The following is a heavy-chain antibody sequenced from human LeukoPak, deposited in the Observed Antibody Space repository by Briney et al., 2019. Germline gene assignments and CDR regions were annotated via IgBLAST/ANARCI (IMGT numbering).Heavy chain of an antibody. CDR2: IYRGGST. V-gene: IGHV3-66*02. CDR1: GFTVSSNY. J-gene: IGHJ4*02. D-gene: IGHD3-9*01. Sequence: GGSLRLFCAASGFTVSSNYMSWVRQTPGKGLEWVSVIYRGGSTYYADSVKGRFTISRDNSKNTLYLQMNSLRAEDTAVYYCARAERYDILTGYYRDYWGQGTLVTVSS. CDR3: ARAERYDILTGYYRDY.